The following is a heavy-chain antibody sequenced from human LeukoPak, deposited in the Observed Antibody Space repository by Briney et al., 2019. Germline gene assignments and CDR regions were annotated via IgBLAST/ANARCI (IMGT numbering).Heavy chain of an antibody. V-gene: IGHV1-46*01. Sequence: ASVKVSCKASGYTFTSYYMHWVRQAPGQGLEWMGIINPSGGSTSYAQKFQGRVTMTEDTSTDTAYMELSSLRSEDTAVYYCATKGFNWNVWFDPWGQGTLVTVSS. J-gene: IGHJ5*02. CDR1: GYTFTSYY. CDR2: INPSGGST. D-gene: IGHD1-1*01. CDR3: ATKGFNWNVWFDP.